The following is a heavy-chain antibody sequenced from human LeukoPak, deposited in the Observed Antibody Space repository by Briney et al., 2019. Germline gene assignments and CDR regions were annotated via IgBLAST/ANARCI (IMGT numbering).Heavy chain of an antibody. Sequence: PGGSLRLSCAASGFTFSDYYMSWIRQAPGKGLEWVSVIYSGGSTYYADSVKGRFTISRHNSKNTLYLQMNSLRAEDTAVYYCARGGTYYYDSSGYSFFDYWGQGTLVTVSS. J-gene: IGHJ4*02. D-gene: IGHD3-22*01. CDR2: IYSGGST. V-gene: IGHV3-53*04. CDR1: GFTFSDYY. CDR3: ARGGTYYYDSSGYSFFDY.